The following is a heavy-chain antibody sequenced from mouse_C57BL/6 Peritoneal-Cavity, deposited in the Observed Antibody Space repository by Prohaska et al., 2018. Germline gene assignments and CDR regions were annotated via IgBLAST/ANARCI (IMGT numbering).Heavy chain of an antibody. D-gene: IGHD2-5*01. J-gene: IGHJ4*01. CDR1: GIDFSRYW. V-gene: IGHV4-1*01. CDR2: INPDSKTI. Sequence: EVKLLQSGGGLVQPGGSLNLSCAASGIDFSRYWMSWVRRDQGKGLEWIGEINPDSKTINHAPSLKDKFIISRDKAKNTLYLQMSKVRSEDTALYYCASSNSYAMDYWGQGTSVTVSS. CDR3: ASSNSYAMDY.